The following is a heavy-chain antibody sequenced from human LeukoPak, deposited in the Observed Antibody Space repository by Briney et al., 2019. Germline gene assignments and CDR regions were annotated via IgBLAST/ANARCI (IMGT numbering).Heavy chain of an antibody. D-gene: IGHD2-8*01. J-gene: IGHJ5*02. CDR2: RYYRSKWYN. Sequence: SQTLSLTCAISMDSDSRYSAACASINRSPSRGLEWLGRRYYRSKWYNDYAISVKSRITINPDTSKNKCSLQLNSVTPEDTAEYYCARSVNNWFDPWGKGTLVTVSS. CDR1: MDSDSRYSAA. V-gene: IGHV6-1*01. CDR3: ARSVNNWFDP.